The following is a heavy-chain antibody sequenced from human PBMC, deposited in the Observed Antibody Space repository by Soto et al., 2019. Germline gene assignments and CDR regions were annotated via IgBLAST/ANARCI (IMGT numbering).Heavy chain of an antibody. CDR3: ATKSYITSVMTGFDY. Sequence: SETLSLTCAVYGGSFSGYYWSWIRQPPGKGLEWIGEINHSGSTNYNPSLKSRVTISVDTSKNQFSLKLSSVTAADTAVYYCATKSYITSVMTGFDYWGHGTLVTVSS. J-gene: IGHJ4*01. CDR2: INHSGST. D-gene: IGHD2-2*02. V-gene: IGHV4-34*01. CDR1: GGSFSGYY.